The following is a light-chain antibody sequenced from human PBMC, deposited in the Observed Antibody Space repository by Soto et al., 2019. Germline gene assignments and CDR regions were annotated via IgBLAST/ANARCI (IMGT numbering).Light chain of an antibody. CDR2: GAS. CDR1: QTVSITC. CDR3: QQYGSSPLIS. Sequence: VLTQSPGTLSLSPGESATLSCRASQTVSITCLPWYQQKTGQAPRLLIFGASKRATGIPDRFSGSGSGRDFTLTIGGLEPEDFAVYYCQQYGSSPLISFGQGTRLEIK. J-gene: IGKJ5*01. V-gene: IGKV3-20*01.